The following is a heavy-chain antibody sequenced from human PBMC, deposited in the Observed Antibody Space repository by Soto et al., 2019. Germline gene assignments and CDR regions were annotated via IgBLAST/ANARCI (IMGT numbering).Heavy chain of an antibody. CDR3: ARGGYCSGGSCYGDYYYYGMDV. V-gene: IGHV7-4-1*01. CDR1: GYTFTSYA. Sequence: ASVRVSCKASGYTFTSYAMNWVRQAPGQGLEWMGWINTNTGNPTYAQGFTGRFVFSLDTSVSTAYLQICSLKAEDTAVYYCARGGYCSGGSCYGDYYYYGMDVWGQGTPVTVSS. J-gene: IGHJ6*02. D-gene: IGHD2-15*01. CDR2: INTNTGNP.